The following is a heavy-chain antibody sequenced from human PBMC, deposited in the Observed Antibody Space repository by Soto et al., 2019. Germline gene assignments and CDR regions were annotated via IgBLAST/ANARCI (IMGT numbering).Heavy chain of an antibody. V-gene: IGHV3-30-3*01. CDR3: AREGQLWLSTFFDY. Sequence: QVQLVESGGGVVQPGRSLRLSCAASGFTFSSYAMHWVRQAPGKGLEWVAVISYDGSNKYYADSVKGRFTISRDNSKNTLYLQMNSLRAEDTAVYYWAREGQLWLSTFFDYWGQGTLVTVSS. J-gene: IGHJ4*02. D-gene: IGHD5-18*01. CDR1: GFTFSSYA. CDR2: ISYDGSNK.